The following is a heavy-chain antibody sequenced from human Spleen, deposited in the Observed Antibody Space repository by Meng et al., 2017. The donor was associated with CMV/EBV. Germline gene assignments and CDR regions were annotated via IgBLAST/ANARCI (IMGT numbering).Heavy chain of an antibody. CDR3: AMKDY. V-gene: IGHV1-2*02. Sequence: ASVKVSCKASGYTFTDYYMHWVRQAPGQGLEWMGWINTKSGGTNYAQTFQGRVTMTRDTSISMAYMELSRLRSDDTAVYYCAMKDYWGQGTLVTVSS. J-gene: IGHJ4*02. CDR1: GYTFTDYY. CDR2: INTKSGGT.